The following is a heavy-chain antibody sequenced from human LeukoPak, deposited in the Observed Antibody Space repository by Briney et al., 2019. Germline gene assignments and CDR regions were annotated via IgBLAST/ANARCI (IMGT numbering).Heavy chain of an antibody. Sequence: SQTLSLTCTVSGGSISSGSYYWSWIRQPAGKGLEWIGRIYTSGSTNYNPSLKSRVTISVDTSKNQFSLKLSSVTAADTAVYYCPRGNLWFGEFDYWGQGTLVTVSS. CDR1: GGSISSGSYY. CDR2: IYTSGST. J-gene: IGHJ4*02. CDR3: PRGNLWFGEFDY. V-gene: IGHV4-61*02. D-gene: IGHD3-10*01.